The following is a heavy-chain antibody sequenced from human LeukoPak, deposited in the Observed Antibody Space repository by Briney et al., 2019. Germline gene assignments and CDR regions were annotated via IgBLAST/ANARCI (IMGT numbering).Heavy chain of an antibody. V-gene: IGHV3-53*01. Sequence: GGSLRLSCAASGFTVSSNYMSWVRQAPGKGLEWVSVIYSGGSTYYADSVKGRFTISRDNSKNTLYLQMNSLRAEDTAVYYCARDPGDGCENYFDYWGQGTLVTVSS. J-gene: IGHJ4*02. D-gene: IGHD5-24*01. CDR1: GFTVSSNY. CDR2: IYSGGST. CDR3: ARDPGDGCENYFDY.